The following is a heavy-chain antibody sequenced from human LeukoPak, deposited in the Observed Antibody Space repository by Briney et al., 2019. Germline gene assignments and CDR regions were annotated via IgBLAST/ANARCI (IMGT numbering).Heavy chain of an antibody. J-gene: IGHJ4*02. CDR2: IYYSGTT. V-gene: IGHV4-59*01. Sequence: PSETLSLTCTVSGGSISNYYWNWLRQPPGKGLEWIGYIYYSGTTNYNPSLKSRVTMSLDTPKNQFSLRVTSVTAADTAVYYCARGFDSKSTYFDYWGQGTLVTVSS. CDR3: ARGFDSKSTYFDY. D-gene: IGHD5-12*01. CDR1: GGSISNYY.